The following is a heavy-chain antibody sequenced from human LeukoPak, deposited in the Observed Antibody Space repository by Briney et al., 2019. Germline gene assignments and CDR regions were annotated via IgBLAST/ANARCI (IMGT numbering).Heavy chain of an antibody. D-gene: IGHD3-16*01. CDR3: GRSEPDKNEATWGGENYYYYMEV. CDR1: GFTFSSYS. J-gene: IGHJ6*03. Sequence: GGSLRLSCAASGFTFSSYSMNWVRQAPGKGLEWVSSISSSSSYIYYADSVKGRFTISRDNAKNSLYLQMNSLRAEDTAVYYCGRSEPDKNEATWGGENYYYYMEVGGKGTTVTVSS. V-gene: IGHV3-21*04. CDR2: ISSSSSYI.